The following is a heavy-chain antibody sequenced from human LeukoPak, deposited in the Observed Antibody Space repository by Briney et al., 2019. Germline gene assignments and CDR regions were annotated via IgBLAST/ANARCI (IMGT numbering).Heavy chain of an antibody. V-gene: IGHV3-7*01. CDR3: ATFSAAES. D-gene: IGHD2-2*01. CDR1: GFTFRGYW. J-gene: IGHJ5*02. CDR2: IKEDGSEK. Sequence: PGGSLRLSCETSGFTFRGYWMTWVRQPPGKGLEWVATIKEDGSEKYYVDSVKGRITISRDDAENSMYLQMSCLRAEDTAVYYCATFSAAESWGQGTLVTVSS.